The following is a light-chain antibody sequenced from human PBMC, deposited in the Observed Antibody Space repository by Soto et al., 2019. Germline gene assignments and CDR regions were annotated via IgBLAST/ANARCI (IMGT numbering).Light chain of an antibody. CDR1: QSISNY. J-gene: IGKJ1*01. Sequence: DVNMTQSPSSLSASVGYRFTITCGASQSISNYLQWYQHKSVQAPRLLXYAPSSLHSGVPSRFSGSGSGTDFTLTISSLQHEDFATYYCLQTYTTLTWTFGQGTKVDIK. V-gene: IGKV1-39*01. CDR2: APS. CDR3: LQTYTTLTWT.